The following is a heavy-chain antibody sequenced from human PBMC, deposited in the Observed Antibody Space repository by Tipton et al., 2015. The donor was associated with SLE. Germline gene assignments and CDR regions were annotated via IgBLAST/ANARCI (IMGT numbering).Heavy chain of an antibody. J-gene: IGHJ3*02. CDR1: GGSISSGTYY. CDR2: IYSTGST. CDR3: ARGFDDI. V-gene: IGHV4-61*02. D-gene: IGHD3-9*01. Sequence: TLSLTCTVSGGSISSGTYYWSWIRQPAGKGLEWIGRIYSTGSTNYNPSLKSRVTISVDTSKNQFSLDLSSVTAADTAIYYCARGFDDIWGQGTMVTVSS.